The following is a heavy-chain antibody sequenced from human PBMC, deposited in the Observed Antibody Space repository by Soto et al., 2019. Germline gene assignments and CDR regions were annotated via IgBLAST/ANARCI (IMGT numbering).Heavy chain of an antibody. CDR3: ASALYCSGGSCSFDP. Sequence: SETLSLTCTVSGGSISSYYWSWIRQPPGKGLEWIGYISDSGSTNYNPSLKSRVTISIDTSKNQFSLKLTSVTAADTAVYYCASALYCSGGSCSFDPWGQGTLVTVSS. D-gene: IGHD2-15*01. CDR2: ISDSGST. CDR1: GGSISSYY. V-gene: IGHV4-59*01. J-gene: IGHJ5*02.